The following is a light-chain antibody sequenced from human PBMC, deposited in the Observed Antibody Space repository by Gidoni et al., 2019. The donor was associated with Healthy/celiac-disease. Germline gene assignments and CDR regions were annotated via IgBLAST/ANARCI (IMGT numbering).Light chain of an antibody. V-gene: IGKV3-15*01. J-gene: IGKJ3*01. CDR3: QQYNIGFT. CDR1: QSVSSN. Sequence: VMTQSPATLSVSPGERATLSCRSSQSVSSNLAWYQQKPGQATRLLIYGASTRATGIPARFSGSGSGTEFTLTISSLQSEDVAVYYCQQYNIGFTFGPGTKVDIK. CDR2: GAS.